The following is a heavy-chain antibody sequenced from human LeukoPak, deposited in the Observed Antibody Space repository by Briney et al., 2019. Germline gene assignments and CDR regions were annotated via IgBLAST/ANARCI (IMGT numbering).Heavy chain of an antibody. J-gene: IGHJ5*02. CDR1: GYTFTICA. CDR2: INTNTGNP. D-gene: IGHD4-17*01. Sequence: ASVTVSFKASGYTFTICAMNWVRQAPGQGLEWMGWINTNTGNPTYAQGFTGRFVFSLDTSVSTAYLQISSLKAEDTAVYYCARDLTSTTVTTEDFDPWGQGTLVTVSS. V-gene: IGHV7-4-1*02. CDR3: ARDLTSTTVTTEDFDP.